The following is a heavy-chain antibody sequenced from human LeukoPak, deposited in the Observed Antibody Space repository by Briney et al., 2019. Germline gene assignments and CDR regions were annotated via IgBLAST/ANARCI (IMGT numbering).Heavy chain of an antibody. J-gene: IGHJ4*02. Sequence: GGSLRLSCAASGFTLDDYGMSWVRQAPGKGLEWVSGINWNGGSAGYADSVKGRFTISRDNAKISLYLQMNSLRAEDTALYYCARDLMYYYGSGSSHCFDYWGQGTLVTVSS. CDR1: GFTLDDYG. CDR2: INWNGGSA. CDR3: ARDLMYYYGSGSSHCFDY. D-gene: IGHD3-10*01. V-gene: IGHV3-20*04.